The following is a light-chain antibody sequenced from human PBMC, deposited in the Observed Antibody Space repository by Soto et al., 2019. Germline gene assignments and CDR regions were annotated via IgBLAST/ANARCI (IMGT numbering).Light chain of an antibody. CDR2: GSS. Sequence: EIVMTQSPVTLSVSPGERATLSCRASQSVSSNLAWHQQKPGQAPSLLIYGSSNRATGIPDRFSGSGSGTDFTLTISRLEPEDFAVYHCQQYENSVPLTFGGGTKVDI. CDR1: QSVSSN. J-gene: IGKJ4*01. CDR3: QQYENSVPLT. V-gene: IGKV3D-15*01.